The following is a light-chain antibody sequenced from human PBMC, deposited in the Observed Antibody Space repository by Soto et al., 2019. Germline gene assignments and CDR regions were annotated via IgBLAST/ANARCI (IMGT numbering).Light chain of an antibody. Sequence: DIVMTQSPDSLAVSLGERATINCKSSQSVLYSSKNKNCLAWYQQKPGQPPKLLIYWASTRESGVPERFSGSGSGTDFTLTITSLQAEDVAVYYCQQHYSTPYTFGQGTKLEIK. CDR3: QQHYSTPYT. CDR2: WAS. CDR1: QSVLYSSKNKNC. J-gene: IGKJ2*01. V-gene: IGKV4-1*01.